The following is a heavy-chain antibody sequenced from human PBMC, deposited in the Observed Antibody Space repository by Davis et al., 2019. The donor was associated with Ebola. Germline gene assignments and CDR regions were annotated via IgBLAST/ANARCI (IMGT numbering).Heavy chain of an antibody. D-gene: IGHD1-26*01. J-gene: IGHJ4*02. Sequence: MPSETLSLTCTVSGGSISSYYWSWIRQPPGKGLEWIGYIYYSGSTNYNPSLKSRVTISVDTSKNQFSLKLSSVTAADTAAYYCARGAGAGGIWGQGTLVTVSS. V-gene: IGHV4-59*01. CDR3: ARGAGAGGI. CDR2: IYYSGST. CDR1: GGSISSYY.